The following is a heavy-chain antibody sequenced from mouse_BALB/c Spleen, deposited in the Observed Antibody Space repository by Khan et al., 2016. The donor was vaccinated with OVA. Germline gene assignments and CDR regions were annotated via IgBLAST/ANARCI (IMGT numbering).Heavy chain of an antibody. CDR3: ARRGYDYGRGALFAY. CDR1: GFSLNNYS. V-gene: IGHV2-2*02. CDR2: IWSAGST. Sequence: VQLKQSGPGLVQPSQSLSITCTVSGFSLNNYSVHWVRQSPGKGLEWLGVIWSAGSTDYNAAFISRLTISKDNSRSQVFFKMNSLQPNDTAIYYCARRGYDYGRGALFAYWGQVTLVTVSA. J-gene: IGHJ3*01. D-gene: IGHD2-4*01.